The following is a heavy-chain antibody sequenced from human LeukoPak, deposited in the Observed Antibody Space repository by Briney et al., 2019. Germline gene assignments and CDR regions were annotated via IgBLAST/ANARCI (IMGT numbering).Heavy chain of an antibody. J-gene: IGHJ5*02. V-gene: IGHV3-30*18. Sequence: GRSLRLSCAASGFTFSSYGMHWVRQAPGKGLEWVAVISYDGSNKYYADSVKGRFTISRDNSKNTLYLQMKSLGAEDTAVYYCAKDSSAYYNWFDPWGQGTLVTVFS. CDR2: ISYDGSNK. D-gene: IGHD3-22*01. CDR1: GFTFSSYG. CDR3: AKDSSAYYNWFDP.